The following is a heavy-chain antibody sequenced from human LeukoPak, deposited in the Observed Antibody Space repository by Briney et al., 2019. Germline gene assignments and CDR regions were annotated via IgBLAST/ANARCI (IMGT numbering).Heavy chain of an antibody. V-gene: IGHV3-48*03. D-gene: IGHD5-18*01. Sequence: PGGSLRLSCAASAFTFSSYEMNWVRQAQGKGLEWVSYIISSGSTIYYAGSVKGRFTISRDNAKNSLYLQMNSLRAEDTAVYYCARGAVQLWSPGSWFDPWGQGTLVTVSS. CDR1: AFTFSSYE. J-gene: IGHJ5*02. CDR3: ARGAVQLWSPGSWFDP. CDR2: IISSGSTI.